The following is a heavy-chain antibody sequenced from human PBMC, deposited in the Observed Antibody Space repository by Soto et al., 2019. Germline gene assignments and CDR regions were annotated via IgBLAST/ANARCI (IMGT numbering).Heavy chain of an antibody. CDR2: IKQDGSEK. D-gene: IGHD3-16*01. CDR3: ARAKRDLDYYYYGMDV. V-gene: IGHV3-7*01. J-gene: IGHJ6*02. Sequence: GGSLRLSCAASGFTFSSYWMSWVRQAPGKGLEWVANIKQDGSEKYYVDSVKGRFTISRDNAKNSLYLQMNSLRAEDTAVYYCARAKRDLDYYYYGMDVWGQGTTVTVSS. CDR1: GFTFSSYW.